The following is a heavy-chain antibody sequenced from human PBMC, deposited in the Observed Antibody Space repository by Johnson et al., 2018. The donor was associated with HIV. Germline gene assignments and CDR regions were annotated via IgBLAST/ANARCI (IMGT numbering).Heavy chain of an antibody. CDR2: IYSGGST. CDR3: ARPRRGMATNRDAFDI. CDR1: GFTVSNNY. Sequence: VQLVESGGDLVQPGGSLRLSCVASGFTVSNNYMSWVRQAPGKGLEWVSVIYSGGSTYYADSVKGRFTISRDNAKNSLYLQMNSLRAEDTAVYYCARPRRGMATNRDAFDIWGQGTMVTVSS. V-gene: IGHV3-66*01. J-gene: IGHJ3*02. D-gene: IGHD5-24*01.